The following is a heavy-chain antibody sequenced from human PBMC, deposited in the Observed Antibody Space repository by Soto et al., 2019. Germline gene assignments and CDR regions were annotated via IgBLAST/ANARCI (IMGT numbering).Heavy chain of an antibody. CDR1: GFTFSSYI. J-gene: IGHJ5*02. D-gene: IGHD2-2*01. V-gene: IGHV3-21*01. CDR3: ARAGCSSTSRYFSFTFDP. CDR2: ISSSSSYI. Sequence: GGSLRLSCAASGFTFSSYIMNCVRQAPGKGLEWVSSISSSSSYIYYADSVKGRFTISRDNAKNSLYLQINSLRAEDTAVYYCARAGCSSTSRYFSFTFDPWGQVTMVTVS.